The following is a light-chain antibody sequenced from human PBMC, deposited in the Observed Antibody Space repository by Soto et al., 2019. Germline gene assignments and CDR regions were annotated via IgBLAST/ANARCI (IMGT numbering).Light chain of an antibody. Sequence: EMVLTQSPDTLSLSPGESATLSCRASQSVRSSYLAWYQQTPGQTPRLLIYAASSRATGIPDRFSGSGSGTAFSLTISRLEAEDFAVYYCQQYGSSPRTFGQGTKVDIK. CDR1: QSVRSSY. CDR2: AAS. CDR3: QQYGSSPRT. J-gene: IGKJ1*01. V-gene: IGKV3-20*01.